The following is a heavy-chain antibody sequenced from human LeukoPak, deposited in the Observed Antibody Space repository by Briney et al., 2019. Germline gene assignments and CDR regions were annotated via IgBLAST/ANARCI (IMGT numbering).Heavy chain of an antibody. CDR3: ARDLMGIAYRGAFYY. D-gene: IGHD6-13*01. J-gene: IGHJ4*02. Sequence: GGSLRLSCAASGFTFSSYAMSWVRQAPGKGLEWVSAISGSGGSTYYADSVKGWFTISRDNSKNTLYLQMNSLRAEDTAVYYCARDLMGIAYRGAFYYWGQGTLVTVSS. V-gene: IGHV3-23*01. CDR1: GFTFSSYA. CDR2: ISGSGGST.